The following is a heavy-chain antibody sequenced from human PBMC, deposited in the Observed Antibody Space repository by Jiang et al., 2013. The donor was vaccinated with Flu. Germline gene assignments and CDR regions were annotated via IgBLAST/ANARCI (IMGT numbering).Heavy chain of an antibody. J-gene: IGHJ6*02. V-gene: IGHV4-59*01. D-gene: IGHD6-19*01. CDR3: ARDQWLASDYYYYGMDV. CDR2: IHYSGST. CDR1: GGSISTYY. Sequence: LLKPSETLSLTCTVSGGSISTYYWYWIRQPPGKGLQWIGSIHYSGSTNYNPSLKSRATISIDRSKKQFSLRLSSVTAADTAVYYCARDQWLASDYYYYGMDVWAKGSRSPSP.